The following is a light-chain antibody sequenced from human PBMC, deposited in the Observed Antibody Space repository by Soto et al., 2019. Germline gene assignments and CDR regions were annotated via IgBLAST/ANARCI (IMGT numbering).Light chain of an antibody. CDR2: GAS. V-gene: IGKV1-39*01. CDR1: QSINTF. CDR3: QQYNSFSRT. J-gene: IGKJ1*01. Sequence: DVQMTQSPSSLSASIGDRVSMSCRASQSINTFLNWYQQKPGKAPHLLIYGASNLHSGVPSRFSGTGSGTEFTLTISSLQPADFATYYCQQYNSFSRTFGQGTKVEIK.